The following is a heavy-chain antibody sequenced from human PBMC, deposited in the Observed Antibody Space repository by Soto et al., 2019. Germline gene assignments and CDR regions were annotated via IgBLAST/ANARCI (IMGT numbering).Heavy chain of an antibody. J-gene: IGHJ4*02. Sequence: ASVKVSCKASGYTFTSYGISWVRQAPGQGLEWMGWISAYNGNTNYAQKLQGRVTMTTDTSTSTAYMELRSLRSDDTAVYYCAREPPQDFWSGYLDYWGQGTLVTVSS. CDR1: GYTFTSYG. D-gene: IGHD3-3*01. CDR2: ISAYNGNT. CDR3: AREPPQDFWSGYLDY. V-gene: IGHV1-18*01.